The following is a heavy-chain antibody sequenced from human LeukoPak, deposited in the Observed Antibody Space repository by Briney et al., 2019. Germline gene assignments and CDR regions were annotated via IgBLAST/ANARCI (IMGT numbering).Heavy chain of an antibody. J-gene: IGHJ4*02. Sequence: GGSLRLSCAASGFASDDYAMHWVRQAPGKGLEWVSGISWNSGSIGYADSVKGRFTISRDNAKNSLYLQMNSLRAEDTALYYCAKDKYSSGWSFDYWGQGTLVTVSS. CDR3: AKDKYSSGWSFDY. CDR1: GFASDDYA. D-gene: IGHD6-19*01. V-gene: IGHV3-9*02. CDR2: ISWNSGSI.